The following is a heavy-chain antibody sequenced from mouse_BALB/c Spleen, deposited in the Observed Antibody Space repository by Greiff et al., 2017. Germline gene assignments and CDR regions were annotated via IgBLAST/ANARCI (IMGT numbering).Heavy chain of an antibody. V-gene: IGHV1S81*02. CDR1: GYTFTSYW. J-gene: IGHJ2*01. CDR2: INPSNGRT. Sequence: QVQLQQSGAELVKPGASVKLSCKASGYTFTSYWMHWVKQRPGQGLEWIGEINPSNGRTNYNEKFKSKATLTVDKSSSTAYMQLSSLTSEDSAVYYCARNFDYWGQGTTLTVSS. CDR3: ARNFDY.